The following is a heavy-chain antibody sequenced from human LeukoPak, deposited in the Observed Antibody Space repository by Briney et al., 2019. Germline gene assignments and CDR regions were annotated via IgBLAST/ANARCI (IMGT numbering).Heavy chain of an antibody. CDR3: ARENYDSSGYSKIDY. CDR2: LRYDGSNK. Sequence: PGGSLRLSCAASGFTFSNYGMHWVRQAPRKGLEWVAFLRYDGSNKYYADSVKGRFTISRDNAKNSLYLQMNSLRAEDTAVYYCARENYDSSGYSKIDYWGQGTLVTVSS. D-gene: IGHD3-22*01. J-gene: IGHJ4*02. V-gene: IGHV3-30*02. CDR1: GFTFSNYG.